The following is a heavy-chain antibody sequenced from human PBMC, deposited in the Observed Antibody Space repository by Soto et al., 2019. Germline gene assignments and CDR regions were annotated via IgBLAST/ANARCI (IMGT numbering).Heavy chain of an antibody. D-gene: IGHD5-12*01. CDR2: IFYTGSA. CDR3: ARIVSTTPNFHYSMDV. J-gene: IGHJ6*03. CDR1: GGSISSRGHF. V-gene: IGHV4-39*01. Sequence: QLQLQASGPGLVKPSETLSLTCTVSGGSISSRGHFWGWIRQPPGKGLEWIGTIFYTGSAYYNPSFQSRVAISVDTSQDQFSLKLSAVTAADTAVYYCARIVSTTPNFHYSMDVWGKGTRGTVSS.